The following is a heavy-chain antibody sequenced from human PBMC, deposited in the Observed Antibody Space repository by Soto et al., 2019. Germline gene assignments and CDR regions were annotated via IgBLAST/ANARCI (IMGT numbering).Heavy chain of an antibody. J-gene: IGHJ5*02. V-gene: IGHV1-46*01. D-gene: IGHD2-15*01. CDR3: ARDNSKNYGTPAASSWLHH. CDR2: INPSGDSR. CDR1: GFSFSDYF. Sequence: GASVKVSCKASGFSFSDYFMHWLRQAPGQGLEWMGIINPSGDSRNYAQKFQGRVTITRDTSTSTVYMDLSSLRYEYTAVYYCARDNSKNYGTPAASSWLHHWGQGTPVTVSS.